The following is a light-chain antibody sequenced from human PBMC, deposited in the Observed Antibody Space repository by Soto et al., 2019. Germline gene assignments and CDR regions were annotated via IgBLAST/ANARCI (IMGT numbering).Light chain of an antibody. CDR3: QTWGTGIRV. CDR1: SGHSSYA. CDR2: LNSDVSH. V-gene: IGLV4-69*01. Sequence: QSVLTQSPSASASLGASVKLTCTLSSGHSSYAIAWHQQQPEKGPRYLMKLNSDVSHSKGDGIPDRFSGSSSGAERYLTISSLQSEDEADYYCQTWGTGIRVFGGGTQLTVL. J-gene: IGLJ3*02.